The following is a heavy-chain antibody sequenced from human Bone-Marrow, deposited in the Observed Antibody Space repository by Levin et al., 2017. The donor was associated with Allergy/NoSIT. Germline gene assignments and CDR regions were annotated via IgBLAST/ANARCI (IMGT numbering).Heavy chain of an antibody. CDR2: INPNNGAT. CDR1: GYTFTAYY. CDR3: ARDPHYTSTTGEY. J-gene: IGHJ4*02. Sequence: ASVKVSCKASGYTFTAYYVHWVRRAPGTGLEWMGWINPNNGATNYAQRFRGRVTMTRDTSTTTVFMELSGLTSDDTAFYYCARDPHYTSTTGEYWGQGTLVTVSS. D-gene: IGHD4-11*01. V-gene: IGHV1-2*02.